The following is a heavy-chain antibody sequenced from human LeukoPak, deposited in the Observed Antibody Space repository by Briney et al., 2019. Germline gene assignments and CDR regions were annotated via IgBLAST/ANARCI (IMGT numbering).Heavy chain of an antibody. CDR2: MNPNSGNT. V-gene: IGHV1-8*03. Sequence: GASVKVSCKASGYTFTSYDINWVRQTTGQGLEWMGWMNPNSGNTGYAQKFQGRVTITRNTSISTAYMELSSLRSEDTAVYYCARGPAGSGWSGRTIDYWGQGTLVTVSS. CDR3: ARGPAGSGWSGRTIDY. CDR1: GYTFTSYD. D-gene: IGHD6-19*01. J-gene: IGHJ4*02.